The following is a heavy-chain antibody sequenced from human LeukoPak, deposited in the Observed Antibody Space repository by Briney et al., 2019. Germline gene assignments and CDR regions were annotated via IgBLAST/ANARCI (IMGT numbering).Heavy chain of an antibody. D-gene: IGHD2-2*01. CDR2: ISSSSSTI. CDR1: GFTFSSYS. J-gene: IGHJ6*02. CDR3: ARRGYCSSTSCLDYYYYGMDV. V-gene: IGHV3-48*01. Sequence: PGGSLRLSCAASGFTFSSYSMNWVRQAPGKGLEWVSYISSSSSTIYDANSVKGRFTISRDNAKNSLYLQMNSLRAEDTAVYYCARRGYCSSTSCLDYYYYGMDVWGQGTTVTVSS.